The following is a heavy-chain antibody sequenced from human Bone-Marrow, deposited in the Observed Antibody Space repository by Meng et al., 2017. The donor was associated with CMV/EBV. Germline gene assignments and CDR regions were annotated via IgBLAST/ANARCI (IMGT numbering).Heavy chain of an antibody. CDR2: ISWDDDK. V-gene: IGHV2-5*02. D-gene: IGHD3-3*01. CDR1: GFSLSTSGVG. Sequence: QISLKESGPTLVTPTQTLPLTCTFSGFSLSTSGVGVGWIRQHPGKALEWLALISWDDDKRYSPSLKSRLTITKDTSKNQVVLTMTNMDPVDTATYYCAHSAYDFWSGYYTYGFDYWGQGTLVNVSS. J-gene: IGHJ4*02. CDR3: AHSAYDFWSGYYTYGFDY.